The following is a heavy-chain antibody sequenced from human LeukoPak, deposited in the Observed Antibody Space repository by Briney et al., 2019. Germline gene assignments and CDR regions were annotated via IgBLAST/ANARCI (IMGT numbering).Heavy chain of an antibody. Sequence: SVKVSCEASGGTFSSYAISWVRQAPGQGLEWMGGNIPIFGTANYAQKFQGGVTITADKSTSTAYMELSSLRSEDTAVYYCARHPSLTTSPDNWFDPWGQGTLVTVSS. CDR2: NIPIFGTA. J-gene: IGHJ5*02. V-gene: IGHV1-69*06. CDR3: ARHPSLTTSPDNWFDP. CDR1: GGTFSSYA. D-gene: IGHD3-3*01.